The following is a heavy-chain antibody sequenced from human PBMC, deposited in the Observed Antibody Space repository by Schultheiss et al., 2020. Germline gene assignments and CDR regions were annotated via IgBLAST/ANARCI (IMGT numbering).Heavy chain of an antibody. CDR3: VRLDEQDGYSSD. D-gene: IGHD6-19*01. CDR2: IYYSGST. V-gene: IGHV4-30-4*08. Sequence: YWIGWVRQMPGKGLEWIGYIYYSGSTYYNPSLKSRVTISVDTSKNQFSLKLNSVTAADTAVYHCVRLDEQDGYSSDWGQGTLVTVSS. CDR1: Y. J-gene: IGHJ4*02.